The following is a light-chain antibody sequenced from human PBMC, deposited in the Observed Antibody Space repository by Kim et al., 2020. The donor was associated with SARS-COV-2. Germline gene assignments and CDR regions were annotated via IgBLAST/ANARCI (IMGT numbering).Light chain of an antibody. J-gene: IGLJ3*02. Sequence: ALGHTVRITCQRGHLGSYYAVWYQQKPGQAPVLVIYGKNNRPSGSPHRFSGSSTGNTAALTITGAQEEDEADYYCSSRYSSGNHWVFGGGTQLTVL. CDR3: SSRYSSGNHWV. CDR2: GKN. V-gene: IGLV3-19*01. CDR1: HLGSYY.